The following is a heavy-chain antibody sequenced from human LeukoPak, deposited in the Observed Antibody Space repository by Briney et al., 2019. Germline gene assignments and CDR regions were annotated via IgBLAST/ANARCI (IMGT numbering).Heavy chain of an antibody. Sequence: KTSETLSLTCTVSGGSINNYYWSWIRQPPGKGLEWIGYIYYTGSTGSTSYNPSLNSRVTISVDTSKNQFSLQLSSVTAADTAVYYCARLGYCSGGSCYHRTSTVDYWGQGTLITVSS. J-gene: IGHJ4*02. CDR3: ARLGYCSGGSCYHRTSTVDY. CDR1: GGSINNYY. V-gene: IGHV4-59*01. CDR2: IYYTGSTGST. D-gene: IGHD2-15*01.